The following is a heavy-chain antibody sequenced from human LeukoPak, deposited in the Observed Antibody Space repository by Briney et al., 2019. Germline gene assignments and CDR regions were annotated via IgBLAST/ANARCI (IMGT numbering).Heavy chain of an antibody. CDR2: ISAYNGNT. CDR1: GYTFTSYG. J-gene: IGHJ5*02. D-gene: IGHD6-19*01. Sequence: ASVQVSCQASGYTFTSYGISWVRQAPGQGLEWMGWISAYNGNTNYAQKLQGRVTMTTDTSTSTAYMELRSLRSDDTAVYYCARDLSTRITVAGPNWFDPWGQGTLVTVSS. CDR3: ARDLSTRITVAGPNWFDP. V-gene: IGHV1-18*01.